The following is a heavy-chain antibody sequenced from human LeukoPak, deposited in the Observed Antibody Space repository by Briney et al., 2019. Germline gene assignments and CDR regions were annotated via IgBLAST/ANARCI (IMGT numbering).Heavy chain of an antibody. CDR1: GGSISSYY. D-gene: IGHD6-13*01. J-gene: IGHJ5*02. V-gene: IGHV4-4*07. CDR3: ARDSVSSPGGFDP. CDR2: IYTSGST. Sequence: SQTLSLTCTVSGGSISSYYWSCIRQPAGKGLEWIGRIYTSGSTNYNPSLKSRVTMSVDTSRNQFSLKLGSVTAADTAVYYCARDSVSSPGGFDPWGQGTLVTVSS.